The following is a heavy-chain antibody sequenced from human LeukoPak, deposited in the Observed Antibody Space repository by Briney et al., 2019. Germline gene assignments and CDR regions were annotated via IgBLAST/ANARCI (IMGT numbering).Heavy chain of an antibody. Sequence: GRSLRLSCTASGFTFGDYAMSWVRQAPGKGLEWVAVIWYDGSNKYYADSVKGRFTISRDNSKNTLYLQMNSLRAEDTAVYYCARMERHAFDIWGQGTMVTVSS. CDR3: ARMERHAFDI. J-gene: IGHJ3*02. CDR1: GFTFGDYA. D-gene: IGHD1-26*01. V-gene: IGHV3-33*01. CDR2: IWYDGSNK.